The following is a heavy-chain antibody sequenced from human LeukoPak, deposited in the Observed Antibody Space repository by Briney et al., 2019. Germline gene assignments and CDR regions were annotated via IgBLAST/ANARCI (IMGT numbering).Heavy chain of an antibody. CDR2: IIPIFGTA. J-gene: IGHJ4*02. Sequence: SVKASCKASRYTFNDHYIHWVRQAPGQGLEWMGGIIPIFGTANYAQKFQGRVTITTDESTSTAYMELSSLRSEDTAVYYCARFAAAGRGNYFDYWGQGTLVTVSS. CDR1: RYTFNDHY. D-gene: IGHD6-13*01. CDR3: ARFAAAGRGNYFDY. V-gene: IGHV1-69*05.